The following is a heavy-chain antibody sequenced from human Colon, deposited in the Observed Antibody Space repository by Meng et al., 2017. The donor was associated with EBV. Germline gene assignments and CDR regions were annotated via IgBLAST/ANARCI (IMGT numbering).Heavy chain of an antibody. CDR2: IYHSGTN. V-gene: IGHV4-4*02. CDR1: GDSISNNW. J-gene: IGHJ4*02. CDR3: ARNGDYNPGLY. Sequence: QVQVRGAGPGLGKPSGTLSLTCAVSGDSISNNWWSWVRQPPGKGLEWIGEIYHSGTNNYNPSLRSRVTISVDKSKNQFSLQLTSVTAADTAVYYCARNGDYNPGLYWGQGTLVTVSS. D-gene: IGHD4-17*01.